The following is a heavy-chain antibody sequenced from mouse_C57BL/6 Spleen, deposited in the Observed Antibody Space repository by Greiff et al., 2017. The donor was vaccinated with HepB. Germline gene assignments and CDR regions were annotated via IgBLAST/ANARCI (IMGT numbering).Heavy chain of an antibody. CDR1: GYAFSSSW. CDR2: IYPGDGDT. CDR3: ARKSDYYGGFAY. V-gene: IGHV1-82*01. D-gene: IGHD1-1*01. Sequence: VQLQESGPELVKPGASVKISCKASGYAFSSSWMNWVKQRPGKGLEWIGRIYPGDGDTNYNGKFKGKATLTADKSSSTAYMQLSSLTSEDSAVYFCARKSDYYGGFAYWGQGTLVTVSA. J-gene: IGHJ3*01.